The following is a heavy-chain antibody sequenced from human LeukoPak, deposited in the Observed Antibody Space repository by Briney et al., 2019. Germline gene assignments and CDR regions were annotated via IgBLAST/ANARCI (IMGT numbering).Heavy chain of an antibody. CDR3: ARATEAAVSDY. CDR2: INPNSGGT. V-gene: IGHV1-2*06. D-gene: IGHD2-15*01. Sequence: ASVKVSCKESGYSFTGYYRLWVRQAPGQGLEWMGRINPNSGGTNYAQKFQGRVTMTRDTSISTAYMELSRLRSDDTAVYCCARATEAAVSDYWGQGTLVTVSS. CDR1: GYSFTGYY. J-gene: IGHJ4*02.